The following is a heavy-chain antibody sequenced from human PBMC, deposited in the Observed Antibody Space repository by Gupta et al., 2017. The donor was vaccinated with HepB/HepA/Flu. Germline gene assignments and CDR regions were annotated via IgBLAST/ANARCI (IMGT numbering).Heavy chain of an antibody. CDR2: IFYTGST. J-gene: IGHJ6*04. Sequence: QLQESGPGLVKPWEILSRTCPVSNDSIPSSTSSWGWIRQPPGKGLEWIGSIFYTGSTYYNPSLKSRVTMSVDTSKIQFSLKLNSVTAADTAVYYCARLMNFYYNMDVWGKGTTVTVSS. V-gene: IGHV4-39*01. CDR1: NDSIPSSTSS. CDR3: ARLMNFYYNMDV.